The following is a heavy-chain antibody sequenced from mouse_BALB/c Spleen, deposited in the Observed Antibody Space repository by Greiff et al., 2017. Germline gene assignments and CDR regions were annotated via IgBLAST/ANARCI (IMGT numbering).Heavy chain of an antibody. CDR1: GYTFTSYW. CDR2: INPSNGRT. CDR3: ERYMDYRCGYFDD. D-gene: IGHD2-14*01. J-gene: IGHJ2*01. V-gene: IGHV1S81*02. Sequence: QVQLQQSGAELVKPGASVKLSCKASGYTFTSYWMHWVKQRPGQGLEWIGEINPSNGRTNYNEKFKSKATMTVDKSSSTAYMQLSSLTSEDSAVYYGERYMDYRCGYFDDWGQGTTLTVSS.